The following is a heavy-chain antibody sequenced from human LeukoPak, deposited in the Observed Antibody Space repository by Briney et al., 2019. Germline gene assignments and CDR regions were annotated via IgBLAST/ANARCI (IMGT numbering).Heavy chain of an antibody. CDR2: IKTKTDGGTT. CDR1: GFTFSSYA. J-gene: IGHJ4*02. D-gene: IGHD5-24*01. Sequence: PGGSLRLSCAASGFTFSSYAMHWVRQAPGKGLEWVGRIKTKTDGGTTDYAAPVKGRFTISRDDSKNTLYLQMNSLKTEDTAVYYCTRTRWLQLAFLDSWGQGTLVTVSS. CDR3: TRTRWLQLAFLDS. V-gene: IGHV3-15*07.